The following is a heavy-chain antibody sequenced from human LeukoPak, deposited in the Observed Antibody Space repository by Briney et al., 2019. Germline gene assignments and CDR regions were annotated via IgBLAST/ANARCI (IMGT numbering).Heavy chain of an antibody. CDR1: GGSISSSSYY. V-gene: IGHV4-39*07. CDR2: IYYSGST. J-gene: IGHJ6*02. Sequence: SETLSLTCTVSGGSISSSSYYWGWIRQPPGKGLEWIGSIYYSGSTYYNPSLKSRVTISVDTSKNQFSLKLSSVTAADTAVYYCARGRGAAANYYYYYGMDVWGQGTTVTVSS. D-gene: IGHD6-13*01. CDR3: ARGRGAAANYYYYYGMDV.